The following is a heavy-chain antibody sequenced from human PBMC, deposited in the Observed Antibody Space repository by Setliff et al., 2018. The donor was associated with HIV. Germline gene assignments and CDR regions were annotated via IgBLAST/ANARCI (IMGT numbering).Heavy chain of an antibody. D-gene: IGHD3-16*01. V-gene: IGHV3-48*03. CDR2: IGGHGSII. Sequence: PGGSLRLSCAASGLIFSSYEMNWVRQAPGKGLEWISFIGGHGSIIHYADSVKGRFTISRDNAKNSVYLQMHSLRVEDTAVYYCARGGANPSWFDSWGQGTLVTVSS. J-gene: IGHJ5*01. CDR3: ARGGANPSWFDS. CDR1: GLIFSSYE.